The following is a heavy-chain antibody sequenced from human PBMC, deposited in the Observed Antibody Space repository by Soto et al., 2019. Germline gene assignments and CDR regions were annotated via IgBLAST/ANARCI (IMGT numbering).Heavy chain of an antibody. CDR1: GFTFSSYW. J-gene: IGHJ6*02. CDR2: IKQDGSEK. Sequence: PGGSLRLSCAASGFTFSSYWMSWVRQAPGKGLEWVANIKQDGSEKYYVDSVKGRFTISRDNAKNSLYLQMNSLRAEDTAVYYCARVPRYSTYGMDVWGHGTTVTVSS. D-gene: IGHD3-16*02. CDR3: ARVPRYSTYGMDV. V-gene: IGHV3-7*01.